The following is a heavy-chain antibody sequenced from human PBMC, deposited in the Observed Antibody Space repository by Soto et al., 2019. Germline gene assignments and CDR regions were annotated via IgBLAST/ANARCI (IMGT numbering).Heavy chain of an antibody. J-gene: IGHJ6*02. CDR1: GFTFSSYA. CDR3: AKDRGPGATESYYYGMDV. Sequence: GGSLRLSCAASGFTFSSYAMSWVRQAPGKGLEWVSAISGSGGSTYYADSVKGRFTISRDNSKNTLYLQMNSLRAEDTAVYYCAKDRGPGATESYYYGMDVWGQGTTVTVSS. D-gene: IGHD1-26*01. CDR2: ISGSGGST. V-gene: IGHV3-23*01.